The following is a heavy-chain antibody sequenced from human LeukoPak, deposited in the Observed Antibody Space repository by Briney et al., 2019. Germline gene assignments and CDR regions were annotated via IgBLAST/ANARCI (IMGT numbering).Heavy chain of an antibody. V-gene: IGHV3-21*01. CDR2: ISSSSSYI. J-gene: IGHJ4*02. CDR3: ARRAVGGATDY. D-gene: IGHD1-26*01. Sequence: PGGSLRLSCAASGFTFGSYSMNWVRQAPGKGLEWVSSISSSSSYIYYADSVKGRFTISRDNAKNSLYLQMNSLRAEDTAVYYCARRAVGGATDYWGQGTLVTVSS. CDR1: GFTFGSYS.